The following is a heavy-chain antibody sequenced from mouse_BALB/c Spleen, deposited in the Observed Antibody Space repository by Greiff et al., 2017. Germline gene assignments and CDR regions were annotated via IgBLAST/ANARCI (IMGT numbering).Heavy chain of an antibody. J-gene: IGHJ2*01. CDR1: GYTFTDYY. D-gene: IGHD1-1*01. V-gene: IGHV1-77*01. Sequence: QVQLQQSGAELARPGASVKLSCKASGYTFTDYYINWVKQRTGQGLEWIGEIYPGSGNTYYNEKFKGKATLTADKSSSTAYMQLSSLTSEDSAVYFCARDYGSSRDFDYWGQGTTLTVSS. CDR2: IYPGSGNT. CDR3: ARDYGSSRDFDY.